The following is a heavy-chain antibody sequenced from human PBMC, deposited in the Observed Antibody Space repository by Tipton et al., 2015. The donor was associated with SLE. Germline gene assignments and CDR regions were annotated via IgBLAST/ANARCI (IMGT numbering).Heavy chain of an antibody. Sequence: TLSLTCTVSGGSISSYYWSWIRQPAGKGLEWIGRIYTSGSTNYNPSLKSRVTISVDTSKNQFSLKLNSVTAADTAVYYCARAIASTGWAYFYYGLDVWGQGTTVTVSS. J-gene: IGHJ6*02. CDR2: IYTSGST. D-gene: IGHD6-13*01. CDR3: ARAIASTGWAYFYYGLDV. CDR1: GGSISSYY. V-gene: IGHV4-4*07.